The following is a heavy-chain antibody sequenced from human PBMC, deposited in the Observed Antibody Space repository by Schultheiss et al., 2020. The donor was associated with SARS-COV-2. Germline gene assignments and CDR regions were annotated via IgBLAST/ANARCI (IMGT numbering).Heavy chain of an antibody. CDR3: AKDLEYSSVGVDGDFDY. CDR2: ISGGGDST. Sequence: GGSLRLSCAASGFTFSTYAMSWVRQAPGKGLEWVSAISGGGDSTYYADSVKGRFTISRDTSKNTLYLQMNSLRAEDTAVYYCAKDLEYSSVGVDGDFDYWGQGTLVTVSS. J-gene: IGHJ4*02. V-gene: IGHV3-23*01. CDR1: GFTFSTYA. D-gene: IGHD6-19*01.